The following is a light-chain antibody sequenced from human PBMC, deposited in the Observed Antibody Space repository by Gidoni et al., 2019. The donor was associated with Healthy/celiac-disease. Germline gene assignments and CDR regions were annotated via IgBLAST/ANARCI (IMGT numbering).Light chain of an antibody. V-gene: IGKV3-15*01. CDR1: QSVSSN. CDR2: GAS. CDR3: QQYNNWPPYT. Sequence: EIVMTQSPATLSVSPGERATLSCRASQSVSSNLAWYQQKPGPAPRLLIDGASTRATGIPARFSGSGSGTEFTLTISSLQSEDFAVYYCQQYNNWPPYTFGQGTKLEIK. J-gene: IGKJ2*01.